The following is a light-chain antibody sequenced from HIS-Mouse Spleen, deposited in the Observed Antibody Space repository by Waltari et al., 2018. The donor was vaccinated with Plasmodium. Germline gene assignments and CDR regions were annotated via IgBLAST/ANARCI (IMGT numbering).Light chain of an antibody. Sequence: DIVMTQSPDSLAVSLGERAPITYNSSQSVLYSSNNKNYLAWYQQKPGQPPKLLIYWASTRESGVPDRFSGSGSGTDFTLTISSLQAEDVAVYYCQQYYSTPLTFGGGTKVEIK. CDR3: QQYYSTPLT. J-gene: IGKJ4*01. V-gene: IGKV4-1*01. CDR1: QSVLYSSNNKNY. CDR2: WAS.